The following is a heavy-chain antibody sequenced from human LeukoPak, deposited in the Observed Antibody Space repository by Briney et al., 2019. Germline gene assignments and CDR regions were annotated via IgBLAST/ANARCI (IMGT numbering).Heavy chain of an antibody. D-gene: IGHD6-19*01. CDR1: GLTFSSYA. V-gene: IGHV3-72*01. CDR3: TTSDSSGWYGFVY. J-gene: IGHJ4*02. CDR2: TKNKANSYTT. Sequence: GGSLRLSCAASGLTFSSYAMTWVRQAPGKGLEWVGRTKNKANSYTTQYAASVKGRFTISRDDSKNSLYLQMNSLKTEDTAVYYCTTSDSSGWYGFVYWGQGTLVTVSS.